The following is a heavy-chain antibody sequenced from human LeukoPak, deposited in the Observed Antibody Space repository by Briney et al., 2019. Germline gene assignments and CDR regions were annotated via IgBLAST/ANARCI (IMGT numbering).Heavy chain of an antibody. V-gene: IGHV3-30-3*01. CDR3: ARSAVVAATGYFDY. Sequence: PGGSLRLSCAASGFTFSSYAMHWVRQAPGKGLEWVAVISYDGSNKYYADSVKGRFTISRDNSKNTLYLQMNSLRAEDTAVYYCARSAVVAATGYFDYWGQGTLVTVSS. J-gene: IGHJ4*02. CDR1: GFTFSSYA. D-gene: IGHD2-15*01. CDR2: ISYDGSNK.